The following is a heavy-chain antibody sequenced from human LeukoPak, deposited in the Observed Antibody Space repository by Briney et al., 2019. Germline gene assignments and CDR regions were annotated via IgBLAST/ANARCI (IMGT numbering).Heavy chain of an antibody. CDR1: GFTVSSNY. V-gene: IGHV3-53*05. CDR3: AKDPSSVWYYFDY. D-gene: IGHD6-19*01. J-gene: IGHJ4*02. CDR2: IYSGGST. Sequence: SGGSLRLSCAVSGFTVSSNYMSWVRQAPGKGLEWVSIIYSGGSTYYADSVKGRFTISRDNSKNTLYLQVNSLRPEDTAVYYCAKDPSSVWYYFDYWGQGTLVTVSS.